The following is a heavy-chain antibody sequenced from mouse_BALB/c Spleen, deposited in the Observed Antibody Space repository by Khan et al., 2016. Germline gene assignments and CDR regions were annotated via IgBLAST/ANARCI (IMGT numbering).Heavy chain of an antibody. CDR3: LRYAMDY. Sequence: VQLKQSGPDLVKPGASVKISCKACGYSFTGYYMHWVQQSHGKSLEWIGRVNPNNGGTRYNPKFKDKAILTVDRSSTTDYMEHRSLTSGDSAVDYCLRYAMDYWGQGTSVTGSS. D-gene: IGHD1-1*01. J-gene: IGHJ4*01. CDR1: GYSFTGYY. V-gene: IGHV1-26*01. CDR2: VNPNNGGT.